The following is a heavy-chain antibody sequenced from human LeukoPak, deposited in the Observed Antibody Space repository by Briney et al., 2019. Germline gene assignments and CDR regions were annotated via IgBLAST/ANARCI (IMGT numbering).Heavy chain of an antibody. CDR1: GFAFSSYS. J-gene: IGHJ4*02. D-gene: IGHD2-2*01. CDR2: ISSSSSYI. Sequence: PGGSLRLSCAASGFAFSSYSMNWVRQAPGKGLEWVSSISSSSSYISSADSVKGRFTISRDNAKNSVYLQMNSLRVEDTAVYYCARGLYCNSISCYSGDYWGQGTLVTVSS. V-gene: IGHV3-21*01. CDR3: ARGLYCNSISCYSGDY.